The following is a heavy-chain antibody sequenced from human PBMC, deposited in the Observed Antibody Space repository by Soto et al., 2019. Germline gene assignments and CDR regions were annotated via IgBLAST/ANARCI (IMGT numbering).Heavy chain of an antibody. CDR1: GESIATGAFY. CDR3: AREGDYRTWFEP. CDR2: IFYAGDT. V-gene: IGHV4-31*03. Sequence: SETLSLTCTVSGESIATGAFYWSWIRLQSGKGPEWIGSIFYAGDTYYNPSLKSRVEISLDGSQNQFSLNLRSVTAADTAVYYCAREGDYRTWFEPWGPGTLVTVSS. J-gene: IGHJ5*02. D-gene: IGHD4-17*01.